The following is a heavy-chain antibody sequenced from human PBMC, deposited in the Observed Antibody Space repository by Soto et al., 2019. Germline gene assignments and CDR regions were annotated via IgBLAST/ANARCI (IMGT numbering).Heavy chain of an antibody. CDR1: GFTFSSYA. D-gene: IGHD3-10*01. Sequence: QVQLVESGGGVVQPGRSLRLSCAASGFTFSSYAMHWVRQAPGKGLEWVAVISYDGSNKYYADSVKGRFTISRDNSKNTLYLQMNSLRAEDTAVYYCARDTYYYGSSYDGMDVWGQGTTVTVSS. CDR3: ARDTYYYGSSYDGMDV. J-gene: IGHJ6*02. V-gene: IGHV3-30-3*01. CDR2: ISYDGSNK.